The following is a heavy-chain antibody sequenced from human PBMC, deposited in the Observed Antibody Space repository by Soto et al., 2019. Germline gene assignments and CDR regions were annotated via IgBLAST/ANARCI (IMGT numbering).Heavy chain of an antibody. CDR2: ISYDGSNK. V-gene: IGHV3-30-3*01. D-gene: IGHD2-15*01. J-gene: IGHJ6*02. CDR3: ARMASFYCSGGSCYPTYGMDV. CDR1: GFTFSSYA. Sequence: QVQLVESGGGVVQPGRSLRLSCAASGFTFSSYAMHWVRQAPGKGLEWVAVISYDGSNKYYADSVKGRFTISRDNSKNMMYLRMNSLRAEDTAVYYCARMASFYCSGGSCYPTYGMDVWGQGTTVTVSS.